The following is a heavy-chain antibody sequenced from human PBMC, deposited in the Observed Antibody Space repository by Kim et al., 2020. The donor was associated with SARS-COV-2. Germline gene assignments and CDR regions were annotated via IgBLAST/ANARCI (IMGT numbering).Heavy chain of an antibody. V-gene: IGHV3-21*01. J-gene: IGHJ6*02. CDR3: ARAEDAALSLVVVVAVVEGMDV. D-gene: IGHD2-15*01. CDR2: ISSSSSYI. CDR1: GFTFSSYS. Sequence: GGSLRLSCAASGFTFSSYSMNWVRQAPGKGLEWVSSISSSSSYIYYADSVKGRFTISRDNAKNSLYLQMNSLRAEDTAVYYCARAEDAALSLVVVVAVVEGMDVWGQGTTVTVSS.